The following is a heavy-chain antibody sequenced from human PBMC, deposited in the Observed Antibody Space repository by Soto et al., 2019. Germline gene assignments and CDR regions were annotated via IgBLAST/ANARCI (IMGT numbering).Heavy chain of an antibody. CDR2: IWYDGSNK. J-gene: IGHJ4*02. D-gene: IGHD1-26*01. Sequence: QVQLVESGGGVVQPGRSLRLSCAASGFTFSSYGMYWVRQAPGKGLEWVAVIWYDGSNKYYADSVKGRFTISRDNSKNTLYLQMNSLRAEDTAVYYCARDQTDTTTAPAGYWGQGTLVTVSS. CDR3: ARDQTDTTTAPAGY. V-gene: IGHV3-33*01. CDR1: GFTFSSYG.